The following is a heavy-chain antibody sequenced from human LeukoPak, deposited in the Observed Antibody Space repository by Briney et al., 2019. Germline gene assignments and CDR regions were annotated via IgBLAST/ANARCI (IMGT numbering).Heavy chain of an antibody. CDR3: ARGDSSGYYPIDY. CDR2: INAGNGNT. CDR1: GYTFTSYA. Sequence: ASVKVSCKASGYTFTSYAMHWVRQAPGQRLERMGWINAGNGNTKYSQKFQGRVTITRDTSASTAYMELSSLRSEDTAVYYCARGDSSGYYPIDYWGQGTLVTVSS. D-gene: IGHD3-22*01. V-gene: IGHV1-3*01. J-gene: IGHJ4*02.